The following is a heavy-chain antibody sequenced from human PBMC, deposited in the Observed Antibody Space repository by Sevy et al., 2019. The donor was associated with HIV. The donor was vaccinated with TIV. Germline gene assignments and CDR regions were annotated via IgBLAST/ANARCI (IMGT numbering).Heavy chain of an antibody. CDR3: ARDRTYYYDSSGPRGMDV. CDR2: IYSGGST. CDR1: GFTVSSNY. J-gene: IGHJ6*02. V-gene: IGHV3-53*01. D-gene: IGHD3-22*01. Sequence: GGSLRLSCAASGFTVSSNYMSWVRQAPGKGLEWVSVIYSGGSTYYADSVKGRFTISRDNSKNTLYLQMNSLRAEDTAVYYCARDRTYYYDSSGPRGMDVWGHGTTVTVSS.